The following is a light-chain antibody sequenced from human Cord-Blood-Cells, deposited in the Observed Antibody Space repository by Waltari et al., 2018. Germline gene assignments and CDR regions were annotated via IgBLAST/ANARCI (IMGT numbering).Light chain of an antibody. Sequence: DIQITQSPSSSSPSAADRVTITCRARQSISSYLHWYQQKPGKAAKLLIYAASSLQSGVPSRFSGSGSGTDFTLTISSLQPEDFATYYCQQSYNTPQTFGGGTKVEIK. J-gene: IGKJ4*01. CDR1: QSISSY. CDR3: QQSYNTPQT. V-gene: IGKV1-39*01. CDR2: AAS.